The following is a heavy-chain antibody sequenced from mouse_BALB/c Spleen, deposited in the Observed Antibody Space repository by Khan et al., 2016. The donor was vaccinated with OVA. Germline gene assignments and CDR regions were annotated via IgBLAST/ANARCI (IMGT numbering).Heavy chain of an antibody. J-gene: IGHJ4*01. CDR1: GYSITSDYA. Sequence: EVQLQESGPGLVKPSQSLSLTCTVTGYSITSDYAWNWIRQFPGNKLEWMGYISYSGSTSYNPSLKSRISIHRDTSKNQFFLQLNSVTTEDTATYYCARRGDCYYGAMDYGCQGTSVTGSS. CDR2: ISYSGST. V-gene: IGHV3-2*02. CDR3: ARRGDCYYGAMDY. D-gene: IGHD2-3*01.